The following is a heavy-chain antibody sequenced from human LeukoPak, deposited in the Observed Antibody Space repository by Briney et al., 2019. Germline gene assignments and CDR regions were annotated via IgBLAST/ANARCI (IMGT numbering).Heavy chain of an antibody. CDR1: GGSINTYY. D-gene: IGHD1-1*01. CDR2: LCNSGTT. J-gene: IGHJ4*02. CDR3: ARRGVKTTRFDY. Sequence: SETLSLTCTVSGGSINTYYWSWIRQPPGKGLEWIGYLCNSGTTNYNPSLKSRVSISGDTSKNQFSLKLNSVTAADTAVYYCARRGVKTTRFDYWGQGILVTVSS. V-gene: IGHV4-59*01.